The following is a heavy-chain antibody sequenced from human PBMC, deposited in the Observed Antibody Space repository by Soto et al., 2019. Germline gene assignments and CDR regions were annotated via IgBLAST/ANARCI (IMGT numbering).Heavy chain of an antibody. CDR1: GYTFTIYG. D-gene: IGHD3-22*01. V-gene: IGHV1-18*01. CDR3: AREGYYDSSGYQYGMDV. Sequence: GASVKVSCKASGYTFTIYGIIWVRQAPGQGLEWMGWISAYNGNTNYAQKLQGRVTMTTDTSTSTAYMELRSLRSDDTAVYYCAREGYYDSSGYQYGMDVWGQGTTVTVS. J-gene: IGHJ6*02. CDR2: ISAYNGNT.